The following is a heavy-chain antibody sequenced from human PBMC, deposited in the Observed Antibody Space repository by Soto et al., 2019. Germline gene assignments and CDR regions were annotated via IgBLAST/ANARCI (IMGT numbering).Heavy chain of an antibody. V-gene: IGHV1-8*01. CDR3: ARYAPYCSSTSCYHKGMDV. CDR2: MNPNSGNT. CDR1: GYTFTSYD. J-gene: IGHJ6*02. Sequence: GASVKVSCKASGYTFTSYDINWVRQATGQGLEWMGWMNPNSGNTGYAQKFQGRVTMTRNTSISTAYMELSSLRSEDTAVYYCARYAPYCSSTSCYHKGMDVWAKGPRSPSP. D-gene: IGHD2-2*01.